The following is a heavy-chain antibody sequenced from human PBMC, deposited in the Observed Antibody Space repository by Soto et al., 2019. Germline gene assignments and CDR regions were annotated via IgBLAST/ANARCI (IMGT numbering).Heavy chain of an antibody. D-gene: IGHD1-26*01. Sequence: LRXSCAASGFTVSSYYTNWVRQVPEKGLEWVSVIYSSGPTFYADSVRGRFTISRDISKNTLYLQMNSLRVEDTAVYYCARAFGGSYDYWGQGTLVTVSS. CDR1: GFTVSSYY. J-gene: IGHJ4*02. V-gene: IGHV3-53*01. CDR3: ARAFGGSYDY. CDR2: IYSSGPT.